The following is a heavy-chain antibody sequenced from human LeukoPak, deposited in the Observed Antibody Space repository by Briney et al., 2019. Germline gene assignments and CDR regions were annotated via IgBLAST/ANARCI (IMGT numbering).Heavy chain of an antibody. CDR2: IYYSGST. V-gene: IGHV4-39*01. D-gene: IGHD6-13*01. J-gene: IGHJ6*03. CDR3: ARIPIAAAGYYYYYYMDV. CDR1: GDFLSSMSYY. Sequence: PSETLSLTCTVSGDFLSSMSYYWAWSCKAPGKGLEWIGSIYYSGSTYYNPSLRIRVTISVDTANNQFSLKLSSVTAADTAVYYCARIPIAAAGYYYYYYMDVWGKGTTVTVSS.